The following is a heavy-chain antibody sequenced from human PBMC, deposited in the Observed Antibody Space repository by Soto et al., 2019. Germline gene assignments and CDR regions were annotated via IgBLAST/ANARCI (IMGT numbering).Heavy chain of an antibody. J-gene: IGHJ4*02. V-gene: IGHV3-66*01. CDR2: IYSNGAT. CDR1: GFTFSRNG. Sequence: VQLVESGGGVVQPGTSLRLTCAGSGFTFSRNGMHWVRQAPGKGLEWVSLIYSNGATFYADSVKGRFTISRDNSKNTEYLQMTSLRAEDTAVYYCMRDGTYNWVGGRGTLVTVSS. CDR3: MRDGTYNWV. D-gene: IGHD1-1*01.